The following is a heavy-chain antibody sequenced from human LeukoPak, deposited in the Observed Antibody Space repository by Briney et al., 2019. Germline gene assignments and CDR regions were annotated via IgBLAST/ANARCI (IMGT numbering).Heavy chain of an antibody. Sequence: PGGSLRLSCAASGFTFSSYAMNWVRQAPGKGLEWVSSISSSSSYIYYADSVKGRFTISRDNAKNSLYLQMNSLRAEDTAVYYCARAAPDNYYDSSRIDYWGQGTLVTVSS. V-gene: IGHV3-21*01. CDR2: ISSSSSYI. CDR3: ARAAPDNYYDSSRIDY. D-gene: IGHD3-22*01. J-gene: IGHJ4*02. CDR1: GFTFSSYA.